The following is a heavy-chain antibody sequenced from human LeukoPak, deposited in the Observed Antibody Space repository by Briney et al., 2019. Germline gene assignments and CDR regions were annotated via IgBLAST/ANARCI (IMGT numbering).Heavy chain of an antibody. J-gene: IGHJ5*02. V-gene: IGHV4-39*07. D-gene: IGHD3-3*01. CDR1: GGSVSSNSYY. CDR3: ASRIFSAFVRS. Sequence: SETLSLTCTVSGGSVSSNSYYWVWIRQPPGKGLEWVGSVYFSGSTYYNPSLMSRVTISLDTSKNQFSLNVDSVTAADTAVYYCASRIFSAFVRSWGQGTLVTVSS. CDR2: VYFSGST.